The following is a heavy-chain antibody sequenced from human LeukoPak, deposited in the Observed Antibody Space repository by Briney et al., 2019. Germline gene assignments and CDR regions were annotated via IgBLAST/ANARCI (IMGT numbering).Heavy chain of an antibody. V-gene: IGHV3-21*01. CDR2: ISSSSSYI. CDR3: AKDLSGRSYYFDY. D-gene: IGHD1-1*01. J-gene: IGHJ4*02. Sequence: GGSLRLSCAASGFTFSSYSMNWVRQAPGKGLEWVSSISSSSSYIYYADSVKGRFTISRDNAKNSLYLQMNSLRAEDTAVYYCAKDLSGRSYYFDYWGQGTLVTVSS. CDR1: GFTFSSYS.